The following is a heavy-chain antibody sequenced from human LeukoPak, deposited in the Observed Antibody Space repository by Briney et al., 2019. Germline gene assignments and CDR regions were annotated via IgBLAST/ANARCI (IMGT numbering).Heavy chain of an antibody. V-gene: IGHV3-21*01. Sequence: GGSLRLSCAASGFSFSSYSMNWVRQAPGKGLEWVSSISTSSNYIYYADSVKGRFTISRDNAKNSLYLQMNSLRAEDTAVYYCARVLGGQYDYWGQGTLVTVSS. CDR1: GFSFSSYS. CDR3: ARVLGGQYDY. J-gene: IGHJ4*02. CDR2: ISTSSNYI.